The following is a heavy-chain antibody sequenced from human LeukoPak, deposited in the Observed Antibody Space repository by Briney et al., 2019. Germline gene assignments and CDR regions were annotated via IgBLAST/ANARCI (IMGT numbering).Heavy chain of an antibody. V-gene: IGHV3-53*01. Sequence: PGGSLRLSCAVSGFSVTNNYMSWVRQAPGKGLEWVSVFYVGGATYYADSVKRRFPISRDNSENTLYLKMKSLRAEDTAVYYCARGDGYNFFDYWGQGTLVTVSS. J-gene: IGHJ4*02. CDR1: GFSVTNNY. D-gene: IGHD5-24*01. CDR3: ARGDGYNFFDY. CDR2: FYVGGAT.